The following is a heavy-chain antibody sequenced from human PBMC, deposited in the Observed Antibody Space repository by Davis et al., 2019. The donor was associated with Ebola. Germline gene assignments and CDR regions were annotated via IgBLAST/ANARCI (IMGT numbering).Heavy chain of an antibody. CDR2: ISSNGGCT. CDR1: GFTYSSYR. D-gene: IGHD3-16*02. Sequence: GSLSLSCAAYGFTYSSYRMKWVRQSPGKGLEYVSAISSNGGCTYYADSVKGRFTISRDNSKNTLYLQMSSLRAEDTAVYYCASSQGITFGGVIVIDAFDIWGQGTMVTVSS. CDR3: ASSQGITFGGVIVIDAFDI. J-gene: IGHJ3*02. V-gene: IGHV3-64D*06.